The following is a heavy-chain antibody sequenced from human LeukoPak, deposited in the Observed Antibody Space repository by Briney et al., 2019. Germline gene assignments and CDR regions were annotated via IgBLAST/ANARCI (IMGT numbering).Heavy chain of an antibody. CDR3: TRGGSGFTYYSAMDV. CDR2: IMPGGHI. CDR1: GFSVDSVF. D-gene: IGHD3-10*01. J-gene: IGHJ6*02. Sequence: GGSLRLSCRASGFSVDSVFMNWVRQPPGKGLEWVSFIMPGGHIDYTDSVKGRFTISRDNAKHTLYLQMNSLRGDDTAVYYCTRGGSGFTYYSAMDVWGQGTTVTVSS. V-gene: IGHV3-66*01.